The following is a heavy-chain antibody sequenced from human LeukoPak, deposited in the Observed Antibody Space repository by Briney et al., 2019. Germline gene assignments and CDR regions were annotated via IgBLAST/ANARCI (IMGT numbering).Heavy chain of an antibody. D-gene: IGHD3-10*01. CDR3: AKGGFGRPFDY. Sequence: GSLGLSCAASGFTFSTYAMSWVRQAPGKGLEWVSTISGSGVSTYYADSVKGRFTISRDNSKNTLFLQMDSLRAEDTAVYYCAKGGFGRPFDYWGQGTLVTVSS. V-gene: IGHV3-23*01. CDR2: ISGSGVST. CDR1: GFTFSTYA. J-gene: IGHJ4*02.